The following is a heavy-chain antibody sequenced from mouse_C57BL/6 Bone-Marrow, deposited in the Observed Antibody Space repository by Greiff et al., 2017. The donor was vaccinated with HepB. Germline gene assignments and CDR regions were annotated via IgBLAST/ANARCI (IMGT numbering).Heavy chain of an antibody. D-gene: IGHD1-1*01. CDR3: ARPGGGIYYYGSIFDY. CDR2: ISSGDSYT. V-gene: IGHV5-6*01. CDR1: GFTFSSYG. Sequence: EVQLQESGGDLVKPGGSLKLSCAASGFTFSSYGMSWVRQTPDKRLEWVATISSGDSYTYYPDSVTGRFTISRDNAKNTLYLQMSSLKSEDTAMYYCARPGGGIYYYGSIFDYWGQGTTLTVSS. J-gene: IGHJ2*01.